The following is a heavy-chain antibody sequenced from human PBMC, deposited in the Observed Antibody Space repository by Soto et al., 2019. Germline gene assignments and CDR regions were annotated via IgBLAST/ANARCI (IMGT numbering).Heavy chain of an antibody. J-gene: IGHJ4*02. CDR1: GFTFSSYA. CDR3: ARDPPY. V-gene: IGHV3-30-3*01. Sequence: QVQLVESGGGVVQPGRSLRLSCAASGFTFSSYAMHWVRQAPGKGLEWVAVISYDGSNKYYADSVKGRFTISRDNSKNTLYLQMHSLRAEGTAVYYCARDPPYWGQGTLVTVSS. CDR2: ISYDGSNK.